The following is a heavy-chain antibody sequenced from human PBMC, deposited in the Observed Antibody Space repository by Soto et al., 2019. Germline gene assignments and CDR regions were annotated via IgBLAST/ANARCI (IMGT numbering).Heavy chain of an antibody. CDR1: GFTFSSYG. V-gene: IGHV3-33*08. CDR2: IWYDCSIK. CDR3: PRTLGPGVAGRLWDF. J-gene: IGHJ4*02. Sequence: ALRLSCVASGFTFSSYGMHWVRQAPGKGLDWLAVIWYDCSIKYYADSVKGRFTISRDDSKNTLCLQMDSLRVEYSAIYYCPRTLGPGVAGRLWDFLRRVTQVTVSS. D-gene: IGHD6-19*01.